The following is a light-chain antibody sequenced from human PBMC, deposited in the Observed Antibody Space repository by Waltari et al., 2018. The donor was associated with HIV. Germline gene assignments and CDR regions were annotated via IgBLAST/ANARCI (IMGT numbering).Light chain of an antibody. CDR2: EVS. J-gene: IGLJ2*01. Sequence: QSALTQPASVSGSPGQSITISCTGTSSDVGGSNYVSWNHQHPGKAPNLMIYEVSNRPAGVSNRFSGSKSGNTASLTISGLQAEDEADYYCSSYTSSSVLFGGGTKVTVL. V-gene: IGLV2-14*01. CDR1: SSDVGGSNY. CDR3: SSYTSSSVL.